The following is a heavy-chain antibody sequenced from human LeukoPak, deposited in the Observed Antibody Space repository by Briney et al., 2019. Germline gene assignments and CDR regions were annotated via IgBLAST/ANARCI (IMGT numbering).Heavy chain of an antibody. J-gene: IGHJ6*02. D-gene: IGHD3-10*01. CDR2: ISYDGSNK. Sequence: GGSLRLSCAASGFTFSSYAMHWVRQAPGKGLEWVAVISYDGSNKYYADSVKGRFTISRDNSKNTLYLQMNSLRAEDTAVYYAAKVHEGRGVMHYYYGMDVWGQGTTVTVSS. V-gene: IGHV3-30-3*01. CDR3: AKVHEGRGVMHYYYGMDV. CDR1: GFTFSSYA.